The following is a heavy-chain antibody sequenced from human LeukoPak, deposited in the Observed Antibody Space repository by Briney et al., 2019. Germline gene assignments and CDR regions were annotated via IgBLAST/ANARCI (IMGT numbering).Heavy chain of an antibody. CDR1: GFTFNIYA. Sequence: PGGSLRLSCAASGFTFNIYAMTWVRQAPGKGLEWVSGISGSGDSAYHADSVKGRFTISRDNSKNTLYLQMNSLRAEDTAVYYCAKGYSSGWYSFDYWGQGTLVTVSS. V-gene: IGHV3-23*01. J-gene: IGHJ4*02. CDR3: AKGYSSGWYSFDY. D-gene: IGHD6-19*01. CDR2: ISGSGDSA.